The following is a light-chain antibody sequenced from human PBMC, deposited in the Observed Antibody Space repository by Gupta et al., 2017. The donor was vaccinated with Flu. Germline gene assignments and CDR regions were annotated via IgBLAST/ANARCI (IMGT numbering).Light chain of an antibody. Sequence: DIQMTQSPSSLSASVGDRVTITCRASQSISSYLNWYQQKPGKAPKLLIYAASSWQSGVPSRFSGSGCGTDVPLTISSRQQEDFASYYCQQTDSNLLFTFGHGTKVDIK. V-gene: IGKV1-39*01. CDR2: AAS. CDR1: QSISSY. J-gene: IGKJ3*01. CDR3: QQTDSNLLFT.